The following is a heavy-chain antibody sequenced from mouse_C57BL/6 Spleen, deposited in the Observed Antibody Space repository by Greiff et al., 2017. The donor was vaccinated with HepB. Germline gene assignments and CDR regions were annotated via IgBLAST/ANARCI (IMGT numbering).Heavy chain of an antibody. D-gene: IGHD4-1*02. J-gene: IGHJ3*01. CDR3: ARQLGPAWFAY. CDR1: GFTFSDYG. Sequence: EVQVVESGGGLVKPGGSLKLSCAASGFTFSDYGMHWVRQAPEKGLEWVAYISSGSSTIYYADTVKGRFTISRDNAKNTLFLQLTSLRSEDTAMYYCARQLGPAWFAYWGQGTLVTVSA. V-gene: IGHV5-17*01. CDR2: ISSGSSTI.